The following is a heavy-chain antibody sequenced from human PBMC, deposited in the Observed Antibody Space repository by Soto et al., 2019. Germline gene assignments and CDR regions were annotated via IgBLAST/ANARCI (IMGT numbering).Heavy chain of an antibody. Sequence: QVQLVQSGAEVKKPGASVKVSCKASGYTFTSYYMHWVRQAPGQGLEWMGIINPSGGSTSYAQKFQGRVTRTRDTSTSTVYMELSSLRSEDTAVYYCARVTSEYYYDSSGYSDYWGQGTLVTVSS. V-gene: IGHV1-46*01. J-gene: IGHJ4*02. CDR1: GYTFTSYY. CDR3: ARVTSEYYYDSSGYSDY. CDR2: INPSGGST. D-gene: IGHD3-22*01.